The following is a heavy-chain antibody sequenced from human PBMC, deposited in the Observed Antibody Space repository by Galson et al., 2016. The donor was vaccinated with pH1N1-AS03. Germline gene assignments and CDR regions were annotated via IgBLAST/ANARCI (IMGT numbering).Heavy chain of an antibody. J-gene: IGHJ4*02. CDR3: VRDPDPKNIGWYYFDT. Sequence: LRLSCAASGLRFSAYWLTWVRQAPGKGLEWVANLRQDGRQTSYVDSVRDRFTISRDDAKNTLYLQMNSMRTEDTALYYCVRDPDPKNIGWYYFDTWCQGNLVTVSS. V-gene: IGHV3-7*01. D-gene: IGHD6-19*01. CDR1: GLRFSAYW. CDR2: LRQDGRQT.